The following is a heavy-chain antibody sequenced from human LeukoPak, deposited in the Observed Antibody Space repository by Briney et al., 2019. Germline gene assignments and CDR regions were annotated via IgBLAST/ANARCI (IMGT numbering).Heavy chain of an antibody. CDR1: GFTFSSYA. V-gene: IGHV3-23*01. CDR2: ISGSGGST. D-gene: IGHD3-22*01. CDR3: AKGGYYDSSGYYLTYYFDY. Sequence: GGSLRLSCAASGFTFSSYAMSWVRQAPAKGLEWVSAISGSGGSTYYADSVKGRFTISRDNSKNTLYLQMNSLRAEDTAVYYCAKGGYYDSSGYYLTYYFDYWGQGTLVTVSS. J-gene: IGHJ4*02.